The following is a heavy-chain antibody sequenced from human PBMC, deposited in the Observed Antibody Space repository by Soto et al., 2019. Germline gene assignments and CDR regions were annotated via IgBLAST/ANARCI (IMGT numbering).Heavy chain of an antibody. V-gene: IGHV1-69*01. CDR2: IIPIFGTA. CDR1: GGTFSSYA. Sequence: QVQLVQSGAEVKKPGSSVKVSCKASGGTFSSYAISWVRQAPGQGLEWMGGIIPIFGTANYAQKFQGRVTINSDYSTSISYMELSSLRSRDTALYYCTRSLIVQAARADHYSNYYYYAMDVWGQGNTVTESS. CDR3: TRSLIVQAARADHYSNYYYYAMDV. D-gene: IGHD2-2*01. J-gene: IGHJ6*02.